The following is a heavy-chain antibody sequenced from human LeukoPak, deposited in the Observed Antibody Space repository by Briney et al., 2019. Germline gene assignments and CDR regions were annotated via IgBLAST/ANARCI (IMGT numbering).Heavy chain of an antibody. Sequence: GGSLRLSCAASGFTSSDDYMSWIRQAPGKGLEWLAHISSPGSTTLYADSVKGRFTISRDNAKNSLHLQMNTLRADDTAVYYCATGKVGPYYYYMDVWGKGTTVTVSS. V-gene: IGHV3-11*04. CDR3: ATGKVGPYYYYMDV. D-gene: IGHD1-26*01. CDR1: GFTSSDDY. CDR2: ISSPGSTT. J-gene: IGHJ6*03.